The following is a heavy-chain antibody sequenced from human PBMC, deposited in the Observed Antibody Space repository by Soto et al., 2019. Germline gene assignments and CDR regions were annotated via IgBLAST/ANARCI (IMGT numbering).Heavy chain of an antibody. Sequence: QVHLVQSGAEVKKPGASVKVSCKASGYTFTSYGITWVRQAPGQGLEWMGWISAHNGNTDYAQKLHGRVIVTRDTSTSTAYIERIIRLSEDTAVYYCARGRYGDYWGQGALVSVSS. CDR3: ARGRYGDY. CDR1: GYTFTSYG. V-gene: IGHV1-18*01. CDR2: ISAHNGNT. D-gene: IGHD1-1*01. J-gene: IGHJ4*02.